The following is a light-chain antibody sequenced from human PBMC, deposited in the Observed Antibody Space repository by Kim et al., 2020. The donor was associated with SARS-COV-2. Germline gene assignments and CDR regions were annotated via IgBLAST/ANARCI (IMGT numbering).Light chain of an antibody. Sequence: SESFGDRVTITCRASQGINNYLAWFQQKPGKAPKSLIYGASTLHRGVPSKFSGSGFGTDFTLTISDLQPEDFASYYCQQYNGYPYTFGQGTKLEI. CDR1: QGINNY. J-gene: IGKJ2*01. CDR2: GAS. CDR3: QQYNGYPYT. V-gene: IGKV1-16*02.